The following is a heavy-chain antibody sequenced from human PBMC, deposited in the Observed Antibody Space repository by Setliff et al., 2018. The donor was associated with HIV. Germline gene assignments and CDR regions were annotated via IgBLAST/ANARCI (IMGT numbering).Heavy chain of an antibody. CDR3: ARPTTEGDYYDSSGYLSGAFDI. CDR1: GGAFSSYA. CDR2: IIPIFGTA. Sequence: ASVKVSCKASGGAFSSYAINWVRQAPGQGLEWMGGIIPIFGTANYAQKFQGRLTIPADESLTTAYMELSSLTSEDTAVYYCARPTTEGDYYDSSGYLSGAFDIWGQGTMVTVSS. J-gene: IGHJ3*02. D-gene: IGHD3-22*01. V-gene: IGHV1-69*13.